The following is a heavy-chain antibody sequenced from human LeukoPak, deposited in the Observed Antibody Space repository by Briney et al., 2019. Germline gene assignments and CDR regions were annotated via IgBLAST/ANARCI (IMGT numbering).Heavy chain of an antibody. J-gene: IGHJ4*02. CDR1: GFTFSSYA. V-gene: IGHV3-23*01. CDR3: AKDRSVVVVPRPDY. D-gene: IGHD3-22*01. Sequence: PGGTLRLSCPAYGFTFSSYAMSWVRQAPGKGLEWVSAISGSGGSTYYADSVKGRFTISRDNSKNTLYLQMNSLRAEDTAVYYCAKDRSVVVVPRPDYWGQGTLVTVSS. CDR2: ISGSGGST.